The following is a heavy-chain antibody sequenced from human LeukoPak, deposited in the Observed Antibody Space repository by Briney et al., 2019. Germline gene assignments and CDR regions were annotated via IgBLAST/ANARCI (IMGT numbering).Heavy chain of an antibody. J-gene: IGHJ6*02. CDR2: ISAYNGNT. D-gene: IGHD3-10*01. CDR1: GYTFTRYG. Sequence: GASVTVSLKASGYTFTRYGIRWVRQAPGQGLEWMGCISAYNGNTNYAQKLQGRVTMTTDTSTSTAYMELRSLRSDDTAVYYCARKIILEYGSGSYYSDYYYGMDVWGQGTTVTVSS. V-gene: IGHV1-18*01. CDR3: ARKIILEYGSGSYYSDYYYGMDV.